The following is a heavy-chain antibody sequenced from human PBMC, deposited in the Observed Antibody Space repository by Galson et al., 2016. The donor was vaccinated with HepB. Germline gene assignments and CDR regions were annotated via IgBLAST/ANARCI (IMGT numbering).Heavy chain of an antibody. CDR1: GFTFSSYW. CDR2: MNSDGTTT. D-gene: IGHD3-22*01. Sequence: SLRLSCAAFGFTFSSYWMHWVRQAPGKGLVWVSRMNSDGTTTNYADSVKGRFTISRDNAKNTLYLQMSSLGGEDTAVYFCARGVADNYFDTSGHSCDSWGQGALVIVSS. V-gene: IGHV3-74*01. J-gene: IGHJ4*02. CDR3: ARGVADNYFDTSGHSCDS.